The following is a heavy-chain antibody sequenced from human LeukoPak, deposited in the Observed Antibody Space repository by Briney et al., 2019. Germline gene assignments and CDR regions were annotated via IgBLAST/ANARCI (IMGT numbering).Heavy chain of an antibody. J-gene: IGHJ4*02. D-gene: IGHD3-22*01. CDR3: ARLSGYSSGHYYSDY. Sequence: PSETLSLTCTVSGGSISSDYWSWIRQPPGKGLEWIGYIYYRGSTNYNPSLKSRVTISVDTSKNQFSLKLSSVTAADSAVYYCARLSGYSSGHYYSDYWGQGTLVTVSS. V-gene: IGHV4-59*01. CDR2: IYYRGST. CDR1: GGSISSDY.